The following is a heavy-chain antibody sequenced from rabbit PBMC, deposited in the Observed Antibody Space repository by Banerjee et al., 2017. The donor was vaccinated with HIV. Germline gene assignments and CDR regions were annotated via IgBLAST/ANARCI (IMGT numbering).Heavy chain of an antibody. D-gene: IGHD4-1*01. CDR3: AREGSSGWDL. CDR2: IYSSSGST. V-gene: IGHV1S43*01. CDR1: GFSFSSGYD. J-gene: IGHJ4*01. Sequence: QEQLVESGGGLVTLGGSLTLTCKASGFSFSSGYDMCWVRQAPGKGLEWIGCIYSSSGSTDYASWVNGRFTISLDNAQNTVFLQMTSLTAADTATYFCAREGSSGWDLWGPGTLVTVS.